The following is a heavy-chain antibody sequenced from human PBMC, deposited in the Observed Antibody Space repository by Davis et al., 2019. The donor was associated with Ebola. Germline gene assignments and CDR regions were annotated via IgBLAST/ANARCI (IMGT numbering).Heavy chain of an antibody. D-gene: IGHD4-23*01. V-gene: IGHV1-18*01. CDR2: ISAYNGNT. CDR1: GYTFTSYG. Sequence: AASVKVSCKASGYTFTSYGISWVRQAPGQGLEWMGWISAYNGNTNYAQKLQGRVTMTTDTSTSTAYMELSSLRSEDTAVYYCARDWGLDYGGNSSWYFDLWGRGTLVTVSS. CDR3: ARDWGLDYGGNSSWYFDL. J-gene: IGHJ2*01.